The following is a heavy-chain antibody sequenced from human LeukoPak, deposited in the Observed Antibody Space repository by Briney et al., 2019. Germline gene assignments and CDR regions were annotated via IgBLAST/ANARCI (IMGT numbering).Heavy chain of an antibody. Sequence: SETLSLTCTVSGGSISSGSYYWSWIRQPAGKGLEWIGRIYTSGSTNYNPSLKSRVTISVDTSKNQFSLKLSSVTAADTAVYYCARADGGGWSFGVDYWGQGTLVTVSS. CDR1: GGSISSGSYY. V-gene: IGHV4-61*02. D-gene: IGHD6-19*01. CDR2: IYTSGST. J-gene: IGHJ4*02. CDR3: ARADGGGWSFGVDY.